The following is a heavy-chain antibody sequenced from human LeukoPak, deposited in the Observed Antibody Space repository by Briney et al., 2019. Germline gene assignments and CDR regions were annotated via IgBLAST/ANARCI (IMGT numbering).Heavy chain of an antibody. J-gene: IGHJ4*02. Sequence: GGSLRLSCAASGFTFYDYAMHWVRQVPGKGLEWVSLISGDGGSPWYADSVKGRFTISRDNSKNSLHLQMNGLRTEDTALYYCAKTTSILGTQIDYWGQGTLVTVSS. CDR3: AKTTSILGTQIDY. CDR1: GFTFYDYA. CDR2: ISGDGGSP. D-gene: IGHD3-16*01. V-gene: IGHV3-43*02.